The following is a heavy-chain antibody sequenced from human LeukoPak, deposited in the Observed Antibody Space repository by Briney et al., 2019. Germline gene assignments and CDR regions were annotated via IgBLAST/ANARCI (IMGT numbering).Heavy chain of an antibody. CDR2: ISAYNGNT. CDR1: GYTFTSYG. CDR3: ARDRDCSSTSCYAGVYYYYYMDV. Sequence: ASVKVSCKASGYTFTSYGISWVRQAPGQGLEWMGWISAYNGNTNYAQKLQGRVTMTTDTSTSTAYMELRSLRSNDTAVYYCARDRDCSSTSCYAGVYYYYYMDVWGKGTTVTVSS. V-gene: IGHV1-18*01. J-gene: IGHJ6*03. D-gene: IGHD2-2*01.